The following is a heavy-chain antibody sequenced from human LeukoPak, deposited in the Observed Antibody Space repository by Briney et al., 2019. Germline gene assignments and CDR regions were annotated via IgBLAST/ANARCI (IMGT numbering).Heavy chain of an antibody. V-gene: IGHV5-51*01. Sequence: GESLKISCKGSGYSFTNSWIAWVRQMSGKGLEWMGIIYPGDSDTRYSPSFHGQVTISADKSISTVYLQWNSLKASDTAMYYCARLGSGLDYWGQGTLVTVSS. J-gene: IGHJ4*02. CDR3: ARLGSGLDY. CDR1: GYSFTNSW. D-gene: IGHD3-16*01. CDR2: IYPGDSDT.